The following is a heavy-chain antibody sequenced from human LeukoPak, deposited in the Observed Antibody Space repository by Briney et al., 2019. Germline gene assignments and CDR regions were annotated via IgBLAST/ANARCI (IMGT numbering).Heavy chain of an antibody. D-gene: IGHD3-16*01. V-gene: IGHV3-53*01. J-gene: IGHJ3*02. CDR2: IYSGGST. Sequence: GGSLRLSCAASGFTVSSNYMSWVRQAPGKGLEWVSVIYSGGSTYYADSVKGRFTISRDNSKNTLYLQMNSLRAEGTAVYYCARGSLGGAFDIWGQGTLVTVSS. CDR1: GFTVSSNY. CDR3: ARGSLGGAFDI.